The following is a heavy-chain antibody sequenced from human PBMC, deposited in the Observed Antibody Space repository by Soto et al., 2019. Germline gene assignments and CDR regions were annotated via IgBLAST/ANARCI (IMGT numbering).Heavy chain of an antibody. V-gene: IGHV3-30-3*01. D-gene: IGHD3-10*01. J-gene: IGHJ5*02. CDR2: ISHDGSHE. CDR1: GLTFSSSA. CDR3: ARNTDHRLVRGWVEP. Sequence: QGQLHESGGGVVHPGTSLRLSCAASGLTFSSSAMHWVRQAPGKGLEWVAMISHDGSHEYYGDSVKGRFSVSRDNSHNILHLQMNSLRIEDTAVYLCARNTDHRLVRGWVEPWGPGTLVTVSS.